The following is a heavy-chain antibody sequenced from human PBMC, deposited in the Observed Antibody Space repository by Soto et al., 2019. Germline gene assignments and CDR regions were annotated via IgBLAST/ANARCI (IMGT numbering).Heavy chain of an antibody. Sequence: AASVKVSCKVSGYTLTELSMHWVRQAPGKGLEWMGGFDPEDAEIIYAQKFQGRVTMTEDTSTDTAYMELSSLRSEDTAVYYCAGITMIVVGAYGMDVWGQGTTVTVSS. CDR2: FDPEDAEI. CDR1: GYTLTELS. CDR3: AGITMIVVGAYGMDV. V-gene: IGHV1-24*01. J-gene: IGHJ6*02. D-gene: IGHD3-22*01.